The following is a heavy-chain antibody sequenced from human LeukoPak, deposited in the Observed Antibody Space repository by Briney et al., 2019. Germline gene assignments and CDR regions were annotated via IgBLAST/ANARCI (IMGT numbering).Heavy chain of an antibody. CDR3: TRGGSSRYTISY. D-gene: IGHD6-25*01. CDR2: ISWNSGNI. J-gene: IGHJ4*02. CDR1: GFSFVDYA. V-gene: IGHV3-9*01. Sequence: AGGSLRLSCAASGFSFVDYAVHCVRHVAGEGLEWVLGISWNSGNISYADSVRGRFTISRDNAKNSLYLQMNSLRAEDTALYYCTRGGSSRYTISYWGQGTLVTVPS.